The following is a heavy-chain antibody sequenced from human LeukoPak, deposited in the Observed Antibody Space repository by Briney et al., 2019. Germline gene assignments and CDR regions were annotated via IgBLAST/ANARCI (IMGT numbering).Heavy chain of an antibody. V-gene: IGHV4-30-4*01. CDR2: IYYSGST. Sequence: SQTLSLTCTVSGGSISCGDYYWSWIRQPPGKGLEWIGYIYYSGSTYYNLSLKSRVTISVDTSKNQFSLKLSSVTAADTAVYYCVRGEGWFDPWGQGTLVTVSS. CDR1: GGSISCGDYY. CDR3: VRGEGWFDP. J-gene: IGHJ5*02.